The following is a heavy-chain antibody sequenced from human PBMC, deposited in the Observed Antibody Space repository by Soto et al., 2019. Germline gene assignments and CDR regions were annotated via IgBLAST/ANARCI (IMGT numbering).Heavy chain of an antibody. D-gene: IGHD6-13*01. J-gene: IGHJ5*02. CDR3: AKDQRSSWYFGWFDP. Sequence: QVQLVESGGGVVQPGRSLRLSCAASGFTFSSYGMHWVRQAPGKGLEWVAVISYDGSNKYYADSVKGRFTISRDNSKNTLYLQMNSRRAEDTAVYYWAKDQRSSWYFGWFDPWGQGTLVTVSS. CDR2: ISYDGSNK. CDR1: GFTFSSYG. V-gene: IGHV3-30*18.